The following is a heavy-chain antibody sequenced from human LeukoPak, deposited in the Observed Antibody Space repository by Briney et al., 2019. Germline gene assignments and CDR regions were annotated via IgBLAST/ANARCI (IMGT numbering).Heavy chain of an antibody. J-gene: IGHJ3*02. Sequence: GGSLRLSCAASGFTFSDYPMNWVRQAPGKGLEWVSVITGSSDSSFYGDSVKGRFTISRDNSKNTLYLQMNSLRVEDTAVYYCAKVLEVLWFGDPTDASDIWGQGTMVTVAS. CDR1: GFTFSDYP. D-gene: IGHD3-10*01. V-gene: IGHV3-23*01. CDR2: ITGSSDSS. CDR3: AKVLEVLWFGDPTDASDI.